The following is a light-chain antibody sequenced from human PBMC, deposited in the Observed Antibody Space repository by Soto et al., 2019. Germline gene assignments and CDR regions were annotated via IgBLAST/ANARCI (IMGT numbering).Light chain of an antibody. Sequence: EIVMTQSPATLSLSPGESATLSCRASQSISIDLAWYQQKPGQPPRLLIYGASTRATGVPARFTGSGSGSDFTLTISGLQSEDFAVYYCQQGHNWPLTFGQGTRLEI. CDR3: QQGHNWPLT. CDR1: QSISID. V-gene: IGKV3-15*01. J-gene: IGKJ2*01. CDR2: GAS.